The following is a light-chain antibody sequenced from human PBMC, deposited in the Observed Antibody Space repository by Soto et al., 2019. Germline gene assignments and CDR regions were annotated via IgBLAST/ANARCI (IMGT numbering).Light chain of an antibody. Sequence: DIQMTQSPSSLSASVGDRVTITCRASQSISSYLNWYQQKPGKAPKLLIYAASSLQSGVPSRFSGSGSGTDXXXXIXXLXPEDFATYYCQQSYSLTLTFGGGTKVEIK. CDR1: QSISSY. CDR3: QQSYSLTLT. CDR2: AAS. J-gene: IGKJ4*01. V-gene: IGKV1-39*01.